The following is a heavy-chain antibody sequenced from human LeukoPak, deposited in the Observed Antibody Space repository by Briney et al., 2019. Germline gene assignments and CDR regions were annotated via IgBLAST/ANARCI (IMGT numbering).Heavy chain of an antibody. J-gene: IGHJ6*02. V-gene: IGHV4-4*09. Sequence: SETLSLTCTVSGGSMSNYYWTWIRQPPGQGLEWIGYTYNSGRTNYNPSLKSRVTISADASKNQFSLKLDSVTAADTANYYCARRRRIGAAGGDGMDVWGQGTTVTVSS. CDR3: ARRRRIGAAGGDGMDV. CDR2: TYNSGRT. D-gene: IGHD6-13*01. CDR1: GGSMSNYY.